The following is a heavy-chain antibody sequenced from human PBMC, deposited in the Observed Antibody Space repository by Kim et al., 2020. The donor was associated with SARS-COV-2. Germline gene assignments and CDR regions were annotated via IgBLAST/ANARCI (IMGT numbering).Heavy chain of an antibody. D-gene: IGHD6-13*01. Sequence: GGSLRLSCAASGFTFGDYAMHWVRQAPGKGLEWVSGISWNSGSIGYADSVKGRFTISRDNAKSSLYLQMNSLRAEDTALYYCAKDNSYSLLGFYDYWGQGTLVTVSS. CDR3: AKDNSYSLLGFYDY. J-gene: IGHJ4*02. V-gene: IGHV3-9*01. CDR2: ISWNSGSI. CDR1: GFTFGDYA.